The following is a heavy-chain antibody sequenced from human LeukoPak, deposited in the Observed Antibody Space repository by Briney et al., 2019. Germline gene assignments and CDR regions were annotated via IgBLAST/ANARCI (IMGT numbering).Heavy chain of an antibody. CDR3: ARGSGLDWGWGGGPFDY. CDR1: GYTFTSYG. J-gene: IGHJ4*02. CDR2: ISAYNGNT. D-gene: IGHD3/OR15-3a*01. V-gene: IGHV1-18*01. Sequence: ASVKVSCKASGYTFTSYGISWVRQAPGQGLEWMGWISAYNGNTNYAQKLQGRVTMTTDTSTSTAYMELRSLRSDDTAVYYCARGSGLDWGWGGGPFDYWGQGTLVTVSS.